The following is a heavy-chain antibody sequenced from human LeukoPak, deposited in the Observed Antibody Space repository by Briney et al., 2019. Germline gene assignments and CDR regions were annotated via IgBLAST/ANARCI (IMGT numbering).Heavy chain of an antibody. V-gene: IGHV4-34*01. CDR1: DASFSNYY. Sequence: SETLSLTCAVFDASFSNYYWAWIRQPPGKGLEWIGEINHSGITNYNPSLKGRVTISVDTSKNQFSLKMTSATAADTSVYYCARGSHDFGDFYLFDHWGQGTLVTVSS. D-gene: IGHD4-17*01. CDR2: INHSGIT. J-gene: IGHJ4*02. CDR3: ARGSHDFGDFYLFDH.